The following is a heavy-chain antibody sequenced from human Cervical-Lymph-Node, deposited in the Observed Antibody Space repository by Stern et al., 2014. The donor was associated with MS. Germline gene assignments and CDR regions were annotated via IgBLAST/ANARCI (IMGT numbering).Heavy chain of an antibody. D-gene: IGHD2-21*01. CDR3: ARGGVIYTQDRNGFDV. J-gene: IGHJ3*01. CDR2: IYHSGST. CDR1: GGSISSGGSS. V-gene: IGHV4-30-2*01. Sequence: VQLVESGSGQAKPSQTLSLTCAVSGGSISSGGSSWNWIRQPPGKGLEWIGFIYHSGSTYFNPSLKGRVFISVDTSKNKFALNLRSGTAADTAVYYCARGGVIYTQDRNGFDVWGQGTMVTVSS.